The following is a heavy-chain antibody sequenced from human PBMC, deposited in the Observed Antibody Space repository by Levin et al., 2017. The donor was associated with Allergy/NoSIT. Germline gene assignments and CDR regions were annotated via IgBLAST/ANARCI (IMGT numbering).Heavy chain of an antibody. CDR1: GFTFSTYN. CDR3: ARDQYYSDPSGYPYDI. D-gene: IGHD3-22*01. Sequence: GGSLRLSCAASGFTFSTYNMHWVRQAPGKGLEWVSFISSSSTYIFYADSVKGRFTISRDNAENSLYLQMSSLRAEDTAVYYCARDQYYSDPSGYPYDIWGQGTMVTVSS. J-gene: IGHJ3*02. V-gene: IGHV3-21*01. CDR2: ISSSSTYI.